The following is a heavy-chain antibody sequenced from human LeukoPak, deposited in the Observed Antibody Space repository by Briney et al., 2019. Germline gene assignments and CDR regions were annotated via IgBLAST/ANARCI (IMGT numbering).Heavy chain of an antibody. V-gene: IGHV2-5*01. D-gene: IGHD3-9*01. Sequence: SGPTLVNPTQTLTLTCTFSGFSLSTSGVGVGWIRQPPGKALEWLALIYWNDDKRYSPSLKSRLTITKDTSKNQVVLTMTDMDPVDTATYYCAHSPLYYDILTGYSNLYYFDYWGQGTLVTVSS. CDR2: IYWNDDK. CDR3: AHSPLYYDILTGYSNLYYFDY. J-gene: IGHJ4*02. CDR1: GFSLSTSGVG.